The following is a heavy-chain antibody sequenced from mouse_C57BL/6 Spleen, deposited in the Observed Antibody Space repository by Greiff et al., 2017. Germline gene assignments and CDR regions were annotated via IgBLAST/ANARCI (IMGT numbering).Heavy chain of an antibody. V-gene: IGHV1-18*01. J-gene: IGHJ3*01. CDR3: ARETLGGTRFAY. CDR1: GYTFTDYN. CDR2: INPNNGGT. D-gene: IGHD4-1*01. Sequence: EVQLQQSGPELVKPGASVKIPCKASGYTFTDYNMDWVKQSHGKSLEWIGDINPNNGGTIYNQKFKGKATLTVDKSSSTAYMELRSLTSEDTAVYYCARETLGGTRFAYWGQGTLVTVSA.